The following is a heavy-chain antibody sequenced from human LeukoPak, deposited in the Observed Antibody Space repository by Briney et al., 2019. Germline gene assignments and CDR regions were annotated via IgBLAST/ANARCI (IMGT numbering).Heavy chain of an antibody. CDR2: IRSKAYGGTP. V-gene: IGHV3-49*04. CDR3: MVSVYYDSSGYSPATFIGHDY. J-gene: IGHJ4*02. D-gene: IGHD3-22*01. CDR1: GFSFGVYA. Sequence: GGSLRLSCTTSGFSFGVYAMSWVRQAPGKGLEWVGFIRSKAYGGTPDYAASVTGRFTISRDDSKSSVYLQMNSLKTEDTAIYYCMVSVYYDSSGYSPATFIGHDYWGLGTLVTVSS.